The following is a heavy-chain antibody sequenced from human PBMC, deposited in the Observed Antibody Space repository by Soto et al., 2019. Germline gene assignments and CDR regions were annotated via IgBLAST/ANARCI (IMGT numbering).Heavy chain of an antibody. CDR3: AKDLYSSGWYNYFDP. CDR2: ISHDGNEK. CDR1: RFTLSNYG. V-gene: IGHV3-30*18. Sequence: QVQLVESGGGVVQPGRSLILSCAASRFTLSNYGMHWVRQAPGRGLEWVAMISHDGNEKHYVDSVKGRFTISRDDSKNTLYLQMNSLRPVDTAVYYCAKDLYSSGWYNYFDPWGQGTLVTVSS. J-gene: IGHJ5*02. D-gene: IGHD6-19*01.